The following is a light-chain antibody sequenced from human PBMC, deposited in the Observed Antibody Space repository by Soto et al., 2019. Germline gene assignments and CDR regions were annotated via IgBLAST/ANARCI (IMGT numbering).Light chain of an antibody. CDR2: EGH. V-gene: IGLV2-23*01. Sequence: QSALAQPASVSGSPGQSITISCTGASGYVGTYSLASWYQQHPGKAPQVVIYEGHKRPSGVPDRFSGSTSVHTASLTISGLQTDDEADYYCCLYVGATTYVFGTGTKVTVL. J-gene: IGLJ1*01. CDR3: CLYVGATTYV. CDR1: SGYVGTYSL.